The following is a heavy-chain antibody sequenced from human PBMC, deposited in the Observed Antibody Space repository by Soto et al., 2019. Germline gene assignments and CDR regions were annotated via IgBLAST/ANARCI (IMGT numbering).Heavy chain of an antibody. J-gene: IGHJ6*02. D-gene: IGHD5-18*01. CDR3: ARDTAAGYYYYGMDV. V-gene: IGHV4-30-4*01. CDR2: IYYSWST. CDR1: GGSISSGDYY. Sequence: QVQLQESGPGLVKPSQTLSLTCTVSGGSISSGDYYWSWIRQPPGQGLEWIGYIYYSWSTYYNPSLKIRVIISVDTPKNQFSLKLSSVTAADTAVYYCARDTAAGYYYYGMDVWGQGTTVTVSS.